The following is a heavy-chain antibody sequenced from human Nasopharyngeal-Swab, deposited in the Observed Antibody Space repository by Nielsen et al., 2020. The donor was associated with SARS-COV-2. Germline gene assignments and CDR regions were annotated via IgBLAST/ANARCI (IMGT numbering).Heavy chain of an antibody. V-gene: IGHV3-33*08. Sequence: LSLTCAASGFTIRSYGMHWVRQAPGNGLEWVAVIWYDGSNKYYADSVKGRFTISRDNSKNTLYLQMNSLRDEDTAVYYCARGGGADYDSSGYSGAYFDYWGQGTLVTVSS. CDR3: ARGGGADYDSSGYSGAYFDY. CDR1: GFTIRSYG. D-gene: IGHD3-22*01. J-gene: IGHJ4*02. CDR2: IWYDGSNK.